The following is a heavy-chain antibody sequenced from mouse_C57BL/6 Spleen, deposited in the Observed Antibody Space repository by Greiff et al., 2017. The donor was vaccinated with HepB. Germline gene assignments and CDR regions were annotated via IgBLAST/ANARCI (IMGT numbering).Heavy chain of an antibody. J-gene: IGHJ4*01. V-gene: IGHV1-15*01. CDR1: GYTFTDYE. Sequence: VQLQQSGAELVRPGASVTLSCKASGYTFTDYEMHWVKQTPVHGLEWIGAIDPETGGTAYNQKFKGKAILTADKSSSTAYMELRSLTSEDSAVYYCTRFGGNYAGDYWGQGTSVTVSS. CDR3: TRFGGNYAGDY. CDR2: IDPETGGT.